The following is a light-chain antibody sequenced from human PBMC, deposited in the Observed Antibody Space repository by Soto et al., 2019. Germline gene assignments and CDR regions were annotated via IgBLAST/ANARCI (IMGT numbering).Light chain of an antibody. CDR3: MQSQQSPPT. V-gene: IGKV2-28*01. Sequence: DIVMTQSPLSLPFTPGEPASISCSSSQSLLQSNGYNYLDWYLQKPGQSPQLLIYFGSYRASGVPDRFSGSGSGTDLTLKIRRVEAEDVGVYYCMQSQQSPPTFGQGTKVEI. CDR1: QSLLQSNGYNY. J-gene: IGKJ1*01. CDR2: FGS.